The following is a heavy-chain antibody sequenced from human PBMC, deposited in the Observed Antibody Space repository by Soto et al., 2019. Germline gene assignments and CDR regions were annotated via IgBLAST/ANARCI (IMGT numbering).Heavy chain of an antibody. Sequence: QVQLQQWGAGLLKPSETQSFTCAVYGGSFSGYYWSWIRQPPGKGLEWIGEINHSGSTNYNPSLKSRVTISVDTSKNQFSLKLSSVTAADTAVYYCAREPRFRHSNYYYYYYMDVWGKGTTVTVSS. CDR1: GGSFSGYY. D-gene: IGHD4-4*01. J-gene: IGHJ6*03. CDR3: AREPRFRHSNYYYYYYMDV. V-gene: IGHV4-34*01. CDR2: INHSGST.